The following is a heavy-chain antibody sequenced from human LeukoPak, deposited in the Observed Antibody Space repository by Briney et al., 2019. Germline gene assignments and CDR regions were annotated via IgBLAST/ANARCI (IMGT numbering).Heavy chain of an antibody. V-gene: IGHV4-34*01. J-gene: IGHJ5*02. D-gene: IGHD3-3*01. CDR1: GGSFSGYY. CDR3: ATTYYDFWSGYSFDP. Sequence: SETLSLTCAVYGGSFSGYYLSWIRQPPGKGLEWIGEVNHSGTTNYNPSLKSRVTISVDTSKNQFSLRLSSVTAADTAVYYCATTYYDFWSGYSFDPWGQGTLVTVSS. CDR2: VNHSGTT.